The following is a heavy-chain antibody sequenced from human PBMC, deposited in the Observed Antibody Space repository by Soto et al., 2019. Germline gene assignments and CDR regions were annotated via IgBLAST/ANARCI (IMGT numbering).Heavy chain of an antibody. J-gene: IGHJ3*01. Sequence: GGSLRLSCAASGFTFSLYGIHWVRQAPGKGLKWVAVISYDGSNERFADSVRGRFTISRDNSKNMVYLQMNSLRPEDTAVYYCAKSQLELPAFDAWGQGSMVTVSS. CDR2: ISYDGSNE. V-gene: IGHV3-30*18. CDR1: GFTFSLYG. CDR3: AKSQLELPAFDA. D-gene: IGHD1-7*01.